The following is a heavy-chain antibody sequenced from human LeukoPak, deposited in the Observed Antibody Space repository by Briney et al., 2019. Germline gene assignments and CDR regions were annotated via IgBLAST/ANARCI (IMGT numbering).Heavy chain of an antibody. Sequence: GGSLRLSCAAPGFTFSSYGMHWVRQAPGKGLERVAVIWYDGINKYYADSVKGRFTISRDNSKNTLYLQMNSLRAEDTAVYYCAKVGAAIDYGDYGHFDYWGQGTLVTVSS. D-gene: IGHD4-17*01. CDR3: AKVGAAIDYGDYGHFDY. J-gene: IGHJ4*02. CDR2: IWYDGINK. V-gene: IGHV3-33*06. CDR1: GFTFSSYG.